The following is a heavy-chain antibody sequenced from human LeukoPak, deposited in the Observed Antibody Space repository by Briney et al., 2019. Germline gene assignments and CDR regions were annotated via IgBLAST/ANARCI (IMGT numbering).Heavy chain of an antibody. Sequence: GGSLRLFCAAYGFTVSSNYMSWVRQAPGKGLEWVSVIYSGGSTYYADSVKGRFTISRDNSKNTLYLQMNSLRAEDTAVYYCARYEGSGYGGHYFDYWGQGTLVTVSS. D-gene: IGHD5-12*01. CDR2: IYSGGST. CDR3: ARYEGSGYGGHYFDY. CDR1: GFTVSSNY. J-gene: IGHJ4*02. V-gene: IGHV3-66*02.